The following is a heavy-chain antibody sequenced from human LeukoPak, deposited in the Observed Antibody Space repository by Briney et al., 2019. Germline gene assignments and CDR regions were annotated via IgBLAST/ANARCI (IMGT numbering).Heavy chain of an antibody. V-gene: IGHV1-24*01. CDR3: ATGDRYQGPVDP. J-gene: IGHJ5*02. Sequence: GASVKVSCKVSGYTLTELSMHWVRQAPGKGLEWMGGFDPEDGETIYAQKFQGRVTMTEDTSTDTAYMELSSLRSEDTAVYYCATGDRYQGPVDPWGQGTLVTVSS. CDR2: FDPEDGET. D-gene: IGHD3-16*01. CDR1: GYTLTELS.